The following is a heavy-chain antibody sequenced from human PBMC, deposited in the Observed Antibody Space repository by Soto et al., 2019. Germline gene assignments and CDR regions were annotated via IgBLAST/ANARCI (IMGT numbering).Heavy chain of an antibody. CDR3: ARTNMDIVLVPAAPNWFDP. Sequence: ASVKVSCKASGGTFSSYTISWVRQAPGQGLEWMGRIIPILGIANYAQKFQGRATITADKSTSTAYMELSSLRSEDTAVYYCARTNMDIVLVPAAPNWFDPWGQGTLVTVSS. D-gene: IGHD2-2*03. CDR2: IIPILGIA. CDR1: GGTFSSYT. V-gene: IGHV1-69*02. J-gene: IGHJ5*02.